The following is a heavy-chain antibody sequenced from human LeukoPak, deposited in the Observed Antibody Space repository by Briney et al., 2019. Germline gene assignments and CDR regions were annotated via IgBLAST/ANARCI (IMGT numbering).Heavy chain of an antibody. CDR1: GYTFTSYG. J-gene: IGHJ4*02. D-gene: IGHD2-2*01. Sequence: ASVKVSCKASGYTFTSYGISWVRQAPGRGLEWMGWISAYSGNTNYAQKLQGRVTMTTDTSTSTAYMALRSLRSDDTAVYYCARDHLPIVVVPAAPGVDYWGQGTLVTVSS. CDR3: ARDHLPIVVVPAAPGVDY. CDR2: ISAYSGNT. V-gene: IGHV1-18*01.